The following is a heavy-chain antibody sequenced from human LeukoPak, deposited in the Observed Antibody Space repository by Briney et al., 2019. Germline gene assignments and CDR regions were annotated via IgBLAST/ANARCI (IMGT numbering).Heavy chain of an antibody. CDR2: IYSGGST. J-gene: IGHJ4*02. CDR1: GFTVSSNY. D-gene: IGHD6-6*01. Sequence: GGSLRLSSAASGFTVSSNYMSWVRQAPGKGLEWASVIYSGGSTHYADSVKGRFTISRDNSKNTPYLQMNSLRAEDTAVYYCARSIAPDYWGQGTLVTVSS. CDR3: ARSIAPDY. V-gene: IGHV3-53*01.